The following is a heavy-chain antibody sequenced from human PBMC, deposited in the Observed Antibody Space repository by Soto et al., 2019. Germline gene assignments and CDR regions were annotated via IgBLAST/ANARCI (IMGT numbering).Heavy chain of an antibody. V-gene: IGHV4-34*01. CDR3: ARVERGTATTVVDAFDI. J-gene: IGHJ3*02. Sequence: QVQLQQWGAGLLKPSETLSLTCAVYGGSVSSGSYYWSWIRQPPGKGLEWIGEMSHSGGTHFNPSLKSRVTISVDTSKNPFSLKRSFVTDADTALYYCARVERGTATTVVDAFDIWGPGTLVTVSS. D-gene: IGHD1-1*01. CDR2: MSHSGGT. CDR1: GGSVSSGSYY.